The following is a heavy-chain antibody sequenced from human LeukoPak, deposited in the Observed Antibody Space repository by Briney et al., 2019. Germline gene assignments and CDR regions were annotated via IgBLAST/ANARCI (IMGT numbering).Heavy chain of an antibody. V-gene: IGHV3-48*02. CDR3: ASSGSYRFDY. Sequence: GGSLRLSCAACGFTFRSYSMTWVRQAPGKGLEWVSHITASGTAMFYADSVKGRFTISRDNAKNSLYLQMNSLRDEDTAVYYCASSGSYRFDYWGQGTLVTVSS. D-gene: IGHD1-26*01. J-gene: IGHJ4*02. CDR2: ITASGTAM. CDR1: GFTFRSYS.